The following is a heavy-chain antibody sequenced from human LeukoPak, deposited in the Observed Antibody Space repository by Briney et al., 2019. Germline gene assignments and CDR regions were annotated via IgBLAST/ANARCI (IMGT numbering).Heavy chain of an antibody. CDR2: ISGSGGHT. CDR1: GFIFNIYA. D-gene: IGHD3-10*01. Sequence: GGSLRLSCAASGFIFNIYAMSWVRQAPGKGLEWVSGISGSGGHTNYADSVKGRFTISRDNSKNTLYLQMNSLRAEDTAVYYCARTPYYYGSGSYYPGTDYYYMDVWGKGTTVTVSS. V-gene: IGHV3-23*01. J-gene: IGHJ6*03. CDR3: ARTPYYYGSGSYYPGTDYYYMDV.